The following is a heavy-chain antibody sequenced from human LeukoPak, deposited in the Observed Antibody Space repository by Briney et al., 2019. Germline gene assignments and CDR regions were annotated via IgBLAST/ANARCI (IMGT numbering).Heavy chain of an antibody. J-gene: IGHJ4*02. Sequence: GESLRISCKGSGYSFTTYWIIWVRQVAGKGLQWMGRIDPSDSYTNYSPSVQGHVTISTDKSINTAYLQWSSLKASDTATYYCARFGSSSSWYISYWGQGTLVTVSP. D-gene: IGHD6-13*01. V-gene: IGHV5-10-1*01. CDR1: GYSFTTYW. CDR3: ARFGSSSSWYISY. CDR2: IDPSDSYT.